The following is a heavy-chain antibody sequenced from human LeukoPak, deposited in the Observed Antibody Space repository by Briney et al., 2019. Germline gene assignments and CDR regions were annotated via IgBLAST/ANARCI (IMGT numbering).Heavy chain of an antibody. Sequence: SETLSLTCTVSGGSISSYYWSWIRQPPGKGLEWIGYIYYSGSTNYNPSLKSRVTISVDTSKNQFSLKLSSVTAADTAVYYCARDNYGGNFPNWFDPWGQGTLVTVSS. CDR2: IYYSGST. CDR3: ARDNYGGNFPNWFDP. D-gene: IGHD4-23*01. J-gene: IGHJ5*02. V-gene: IGHV4-59*01. CDR1: GGSISSYY.